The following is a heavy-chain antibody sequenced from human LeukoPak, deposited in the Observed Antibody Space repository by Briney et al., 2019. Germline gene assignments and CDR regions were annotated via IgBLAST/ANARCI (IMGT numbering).Heavy chain of an antibody. Sequence: GGSLRLSCAASGFTFSSYGMHWVRQAPGKGLEWVAVISYDGSNKYYADSVKGRFTISRDNSKNTLYLQMNSLRAEDTAVYYCAREYYDFWSGYHNWFGPWGQGTLVTVSS. CDR3: AREYYDFWSGYHNWFGP. J-gene: IGHJ5*02. V-gene: IGHV3-30*03. CDR2: ISYDGSNK. CDR1: GFTFSSYG. D-gene: IGHD3-3*01.